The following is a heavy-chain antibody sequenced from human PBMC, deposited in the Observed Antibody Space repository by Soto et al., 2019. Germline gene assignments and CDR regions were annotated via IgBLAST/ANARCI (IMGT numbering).Heavy chain of an antibody. J-gene: IGHJ4*02. V-gene: IGHV3-74*01. CDR1: GLTFSRYW. D-gene: IGHD6-25*01. Sequence: EAQLVESGGGLVQPGGSLRLSCTASGLTFSRYWMHWVRQAPGKGLVWVSRIDSDGSSTSYADSVKGRFTISKDNAKNTLSLQMNSLRAEDTAVYYCTREVSAVFDYWGQGTLVTVSS. CDR2: IDSDGSST. CDR3: TREVSAVFDY.